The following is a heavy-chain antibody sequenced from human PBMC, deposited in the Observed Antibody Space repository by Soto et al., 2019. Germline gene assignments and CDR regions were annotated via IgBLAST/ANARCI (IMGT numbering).Heavy chain of an antibody. V-gene: IGHV3-23*01. CDR2: ISGSGDST. J-gene: IGHJ6*02. CDR3: AKDRDGAAAGPTKFYGMDV. CDR1: GFTFSSYA. D-gene: IGHD6-13*01. Sequence: EVQLLESGGGLVQPGGSLRLSCAASGFTFSSYAMSLVRQAPGKGLEWVSVISGSGDSTYYADSVRGRFTISRDNSKNTLYLQMNSLRAEDTAVYYCAKDRDGAAAGPTKFYGMDVWGQGTTVTVSS.